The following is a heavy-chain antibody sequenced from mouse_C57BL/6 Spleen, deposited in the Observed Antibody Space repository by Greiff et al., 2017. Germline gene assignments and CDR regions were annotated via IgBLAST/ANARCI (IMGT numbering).Heavy chain of an antibody. CDR1: GFTFSSYA. D-gene: IGHD2-5*01. Sequence: EVHLLESGDGLVKPGGSLKLSCAASGFTFSSYAMSWVRQTPEKRLEWVGYISSGGDYIYYADTVKGQFTISRDKATNTLYLQMSSLKSEDTAMYYCTRATYSNYTCFAYWGQGTLVTVSA. V-gene: IGHV5-9-1*02. CDR3: TRATYSNYTCFAY. CDR2: ISSGGDYI. J-gene: IGHJ3*01.